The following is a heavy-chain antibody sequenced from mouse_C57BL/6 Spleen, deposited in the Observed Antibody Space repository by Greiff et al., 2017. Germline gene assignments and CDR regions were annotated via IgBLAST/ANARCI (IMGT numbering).Heavy chain of an antibody. CDR2: INPGSGGT. D-gene: IGHD1-1*01. J-gene: IGHJ2*01. V-gene: IGHV1-54*01. CDR1: GYAFTNYL. Sequence: QVQLKESGAELVRPGTSVKVSCKASGYAFTNYLIEWVKQRPGQGLEWIGVINPGSGGTNYNEKFKGKATLTADKSSSTAYMQLSSLTSEDSAVYFCARGDYYGSSSYFDYWGQGTTLTVSS. CDR3: ARGDYYGSSSYFDY.